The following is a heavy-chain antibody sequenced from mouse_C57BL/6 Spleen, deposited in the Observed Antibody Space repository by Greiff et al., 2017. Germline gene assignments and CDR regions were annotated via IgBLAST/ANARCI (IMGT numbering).Heavy chain of an antibody. Sequence: QVQLQQSGAELMKPGASVKLSCKATGYTFTGYWIEWVKQRPGHGLEWIGEILPGSGSTNYNEKFKGKATFTADTSSNTAYMPLSSLTTEDSAISYCARSPITTVVARNYAMDYWGQGTSVTVSS. CDR2: ILPGSGST. CDR1: GYTFTGYW. J-gene: IGHJ4*01. D-gene: IGHD1-1*01. V-gene: IGHV1-9*01. CDR3: ARSPITTVVARNYAMDY.